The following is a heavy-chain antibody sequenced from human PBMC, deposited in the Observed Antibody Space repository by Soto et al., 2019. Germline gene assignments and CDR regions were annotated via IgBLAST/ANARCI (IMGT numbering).Heavy chain of an antibody. D-gene: IGHD3-10*01. V-gene: IGHV4-59*01. Sequence: SETLSLTCTVSGGSISSYYWSWIRQPPGKGLEWIGYIYYSGSTNYNPSLKSRVTISVDTSKNQFSLKLSSVTAADTAVYYCARETMVRGVRQVDWFDPWGQGTLVTVSS. J-gene: IGHJ5*02. CDR3: ARETMVRGVRQVDWFDP. CDR1: GGSISSYY. CDR2: IYYSGST.